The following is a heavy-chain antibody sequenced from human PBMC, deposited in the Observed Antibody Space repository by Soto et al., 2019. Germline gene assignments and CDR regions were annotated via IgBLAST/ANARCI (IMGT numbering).Heavy chain of an antibody. CDR3: AKDGSHNCDY. J-gene: IGHJ4*02. CDR1: GFTFSHYA. V-gene: IGHV3-30*18. D-gene: IGHD1-26*01. Sequence: QVQLVESGGGVVQPGRSLRLSCAASGFTFSHYAMHWVRQAPGKGLEWVALMSYDGSNEYYADSVKGRFTISRDNSKNTLYLQMNSLRAEDTAVYCCAKDGSHNCDYWGQGTLVTVSS. CDR2: MSYDGSNE.